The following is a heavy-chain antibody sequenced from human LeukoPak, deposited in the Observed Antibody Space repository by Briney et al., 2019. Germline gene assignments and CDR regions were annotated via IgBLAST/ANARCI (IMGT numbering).Heavy chain of an antibody. CDR1: GGTFSSYA. D-gene: IGHD3-3*01. CDR3: AASGYYDY. CDR2: INPNSGGT. V-gene: IGHV1-2*02. J-gene: IGHJ4*02. Sequence: ASVKVSCKASGGTFSSYAISWVRQAPGQGLEWMGWINPNSGGTNYAQKFQGRVTMTRDTSISTAYMELSRLRSDDTAVYYCAASGYYDYWGQGTLVTVSS.